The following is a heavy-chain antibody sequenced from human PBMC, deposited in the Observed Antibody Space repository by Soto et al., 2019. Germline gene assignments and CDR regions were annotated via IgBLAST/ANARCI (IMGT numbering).Heavy chain of an antibody. D-gene: IGHD3-16*02. Sequence: SSAAAGFTFITYAVTWFGAAPVKGLEWVSAMSGSAGTFYATSVKGRFTISRDNSRSTVYLQMHSLRAEDSAIYYCAKEKDYDFNWGSDRFTPHYWGRRTLVNLSS. J-gene: IGHJ4*02. V-gene: IGHV3-23*01. CDR2: MSGSAGT. CDR3: AKEKDYDFNWGSDRFTPHY. CDR1: GFTFITYA.